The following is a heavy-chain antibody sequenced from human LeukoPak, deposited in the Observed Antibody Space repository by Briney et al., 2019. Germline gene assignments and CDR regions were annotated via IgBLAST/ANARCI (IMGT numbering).Heavy chain of an antibody. CDR3: ARDSTYYYDSGSSGPHYFDN. J-gene: IGHJ4*02. V-gene: IGHV3-30*01. Sequence: GGSLRLSCAASGFTFSNYAMHWVRQAPGKGLERVSLISSGGTYEYYADSVKGRFTISRDNSKNTLYLQLNSLRAEDTAVYYCARDSTYYYDSGSSGPHYFDNWGQGTLVTVSS. CDR1: GFTFSNYA. D-gene: IGHD3-10*01. CDR2: ISSGGTYE.